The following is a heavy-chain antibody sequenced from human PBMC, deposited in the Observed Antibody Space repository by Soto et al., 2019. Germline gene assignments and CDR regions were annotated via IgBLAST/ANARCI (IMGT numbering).Heavy chain of an antibody. CDR1: GFIISTNY. CDR2: IYSDGRT. V-gene: IGHV3-66*01. CDR3: TRDSSYYGAGRGVLDY. J-gene: IGHJ4*02. Sequence: EVQLVESGGGLVQPGGSLRLSCAVSGFIISTNYMSWVRQAPGKGLEWVSVIYSDGRTDYADSVQGRFTVSRDTSKNTLYLQMNSLRAEDTAVYYCTRDSSYYGAGRGVLDYWGQGTLVTVSS. D-gene: IGHD3-10*01.